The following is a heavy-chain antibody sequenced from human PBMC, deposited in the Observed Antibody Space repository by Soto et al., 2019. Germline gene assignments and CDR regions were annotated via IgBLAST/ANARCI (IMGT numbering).Heavy chain of an antibody. J-gene: IGHJ4*02. Sequence: GGSLRLSCAASGFTFDDYTMHWVRQAPGKGLEWVSLISWDGGSTYYADSVKGRFTISRDNSKNSLYLQMNSLRTEDTALYYCAKAYNTYDYGSPYYFDYWGQGTLVTVSS. CDR3: AKAYNTYDYGSPYYFDY. V-gene: IGHV3-43*01. CDR1: GFTFDDYT. CDR2: ISWDGGST. D-gene: IGHD4-17*01.